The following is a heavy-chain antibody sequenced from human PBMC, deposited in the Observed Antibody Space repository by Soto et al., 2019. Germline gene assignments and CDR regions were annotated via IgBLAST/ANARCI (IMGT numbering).Heavy chain of an antibody. Sequence: QVQLVQSGAEVKKPGSSVKVSCKASGGTFSSYAISWVRQAPGQGLEWMGGIIPIFGTANYAQRIQGIVTLIADEPSSTANTELCCQRSDDPFVYYCARGRRTMLVLDHCSDPWGQGTLVTVSS. CDR2: IIPIFGTA. CDR3: ARGRRTMLVLDHCSDP. D-gene: IGHD6-6*01. J-gene: IGHJ5*02. V-gene: IGHV1-69*12. CDR1: GGTFSSYA.